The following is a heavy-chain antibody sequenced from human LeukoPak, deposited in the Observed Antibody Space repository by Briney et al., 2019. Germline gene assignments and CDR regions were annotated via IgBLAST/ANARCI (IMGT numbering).Heavy chain of an antibody. CDR3: AREEIYKVDD. V-gene: IGHV3-21*01. D-gene: IGHD5-24*01. J-gene: IGHJ4*02. CDR1: GFTFSSYS. Sequence: GGSLRLSCAPSGFTFSSYSMKWVRQAPWKGLEWVSSISSSSGYLYYPASVKGGFTISRENAKKSLYLQMNSLRAEDTAVYYCAREEIYKVDDWGQGTLVTVSS. CDR2: ISSSSGYL.